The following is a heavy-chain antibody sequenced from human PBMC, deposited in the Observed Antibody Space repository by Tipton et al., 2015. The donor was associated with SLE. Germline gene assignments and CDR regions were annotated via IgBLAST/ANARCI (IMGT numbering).Heavy chain of an antibody. D-gene: IGHD3-16*01. CDR3: ARGASDAFDI. CDR2: IYSSVGT. CDR1: GGSISTYY. J-gene: IGHJ3*02. V-gene: IGHV4-4*09. Sequence: GLVKPSETLSLTCTVSGGSISTYYWTWIRQPPGKGLEWIGYIYSSVGTSYNPSLRSRVTVSVDTSKNQFSLKLTSVTAADTAVYYCARGASDAFDIWGQGTLVTVSS.